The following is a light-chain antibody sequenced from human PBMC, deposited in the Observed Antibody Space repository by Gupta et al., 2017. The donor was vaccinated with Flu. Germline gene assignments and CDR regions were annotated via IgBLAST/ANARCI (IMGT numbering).Light chain of an antibody. CDR3: CSYAGSSTTWV. CDR2: EVN. CDR1: SSDVGSYNL. V-gene: IGLV2-23*02. Sequence: ITISCTGTSSDVGSYNLVSWYQQHPGKAPKLMIYEVNKRPSGVSSRFSGSKSGNTASLTISGLQAEDEADYYCCSYAGSSTTWVFGGGTKLTVL. J-gene: IGLJ3*02.